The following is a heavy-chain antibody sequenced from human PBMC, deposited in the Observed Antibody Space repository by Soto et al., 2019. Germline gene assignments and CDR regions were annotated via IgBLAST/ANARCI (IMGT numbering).Heavy chain of an antibody. CDR3: AANRNFGLNF. Sequence: SLRLSCVASGFDFSDFHISWVRQAPGKGLEWISYISSSLGHTDYAESVKGRFTISRDNAKSSVFLEMSDLRSDDTAVYYCAANRNFGLNFWGQGTLVTVSS. D-gene: IGHD1-1*01. CDR2: ISSSLGHT. V-gene: IGHV3-11*03. CDR1: GFDFSDFH. J-gene: IGHJ4*02.